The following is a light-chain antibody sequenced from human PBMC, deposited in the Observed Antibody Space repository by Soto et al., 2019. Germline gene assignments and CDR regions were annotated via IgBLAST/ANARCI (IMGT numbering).Light chain of an antibody. CDR1: SSDVGSYNR. CDR2: QVS. J-gene: IGLJ3*02. V-gene: IGLV2-18*02. CDR3: SSYTSSGTWV. Sequence: QSALTQPPSVSGSPGQSVTNSCTGTSSDVGSYNRVSWYQQPPGTAPKLMICQVSNRPSGVPDRFSGSKSGNTASLTISGLQAEDEADYYCSSYTSSGTWVFGGGTKVTVL.